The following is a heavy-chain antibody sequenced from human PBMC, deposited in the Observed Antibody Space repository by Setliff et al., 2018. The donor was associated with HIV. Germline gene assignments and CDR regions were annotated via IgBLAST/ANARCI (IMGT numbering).Heavy chain of an antibody. V-gene: IGHV4-31*03. CDR3: ARLNVEMFVVMAATPGWFCP. CDR2: ISYSGGS. Sequence: PSETLSLTCTVSGDSISSDAYYWSCIRQHPEKGLEWVGYISYSGGSYYNPSLKSRISIPMDTSKNQFSLKLKSVTAADTAVYYCARLNVEMFVVMAATPGWFCPWGQGILVTVAS. J-gene: IGHJ5*02. D-gene: IGHD2-15*01. CDR1: GDSISSDAYY.